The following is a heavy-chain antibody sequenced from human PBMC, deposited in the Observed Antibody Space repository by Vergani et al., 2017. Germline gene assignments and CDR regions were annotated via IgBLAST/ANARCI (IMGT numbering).Heavy chain of an antibody. Sequence: EVQLVQSGAEVKKPGESLKISCKGFGYRFSSSWIGWVRQMPGKGLEWMGIIFPDDSDTRYSPSFQVQVTISADKSISTVYLQWNSLNASDTSMYYCASRRALQREFDIWGQGTLVTVSS. J-gene: IGHJ4*02. CDR1: GYRFSSSW. D-gene: IGHD5-24*01. CDR3: ASRRALQREFDI. CDR2: IFPDDSDT. V-gene: IGHV5-51*01.